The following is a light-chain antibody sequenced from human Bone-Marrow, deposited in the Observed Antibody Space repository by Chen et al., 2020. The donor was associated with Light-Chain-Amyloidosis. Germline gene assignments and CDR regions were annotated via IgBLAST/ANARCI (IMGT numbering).Light chain of an antibody. CDR3: QVWDRSSDRPV. CDR2: DDS. V-gene: IGLV3-21*02. J-gene: IGLJ3*02. CDR1: NIGSTS. Sequence: SYVLTQPSSVSVAPGQTATIACGGNNIGSTSVHRYQQTPGQAPLLVVYDDSDRPSGIPERLSGSNSGNTATLTISRVEAEDEADYCCQVWDRSSDRPVFGGGTKLTVL.